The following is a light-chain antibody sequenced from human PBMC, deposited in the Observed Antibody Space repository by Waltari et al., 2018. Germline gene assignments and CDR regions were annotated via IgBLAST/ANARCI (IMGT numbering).Light chain of an antibody. CDR3: QQYHSVPFT. V-gene: IGKV4-1*01. CDR1: QSVLFNSNNKNY. Sequence: IVMTQSPDALAVFLGERAAINCNSSQSVLFNSNNKNYIAWYQKKPGQPPKLLIYGASTRDAVVPDRFSGSGSETDFTLTISSLQPEDVAVYYCQQYHSVPFTFGGGTKVEIQ. CDR2: GAS. J-gene: IGKJ4*01.